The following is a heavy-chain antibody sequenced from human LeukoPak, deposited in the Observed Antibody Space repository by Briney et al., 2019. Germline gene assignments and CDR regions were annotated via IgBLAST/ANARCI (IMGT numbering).Heavy chain of an antibody. V-gene: IGHV3-23*01. CDR1: GFTFSSYA. D-gene: IGHD3-9*01. Sequence: GGSLRLSCAASGFTFSSYAMTWVRQAPGKGLEWVSGISETGGNTYYADSVKGRFTISRDNSKNTLYLQMNSLRAEDTAVYYCARDPYYDILTGYASAAFDIWGQGTMVTVSS. J-gene: IGHJ3*02. CDR3: ARDPYYDILTGYASAAFDI. CDR2: ISETGGNT.